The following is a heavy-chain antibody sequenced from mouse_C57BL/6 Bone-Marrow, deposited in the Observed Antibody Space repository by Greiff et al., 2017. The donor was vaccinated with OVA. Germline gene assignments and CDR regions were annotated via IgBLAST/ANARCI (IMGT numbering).Heavy chain of an antibody. Sequence: VQLKESGGGLVQPGESLKLSCESNEYEFPSHDMYWVRKTPEKRLELVAAINSDGGSTYYPDTMEGRFIISRDNTKKTLYLQMSSLRSEDSALYYCARHDGNSWFAYWGKGTLGTVSS. D-gene: IGHD2-1*01. J-gene: IGHJ3*01. CDR2: INSDGGST. V-gene: IGHV5-2*01. CDR3: ARHDGNSWFAY. CDR1: EYEFPSHD.